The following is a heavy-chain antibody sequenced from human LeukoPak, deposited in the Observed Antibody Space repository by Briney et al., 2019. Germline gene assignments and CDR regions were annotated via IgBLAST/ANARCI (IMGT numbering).Heavy chain of an antibody. CDR2: ISGSGGST. CDR1: GFTLSSYA. D-gene: IGHD2-2*02. Sequence: GGSLRLSCAASGFTLSSYAVSWVRQAPGKGLEWVSGISGSGGSTYYADSVKGRFTISRDNSKNTLYLQMDGLRAEDTAVYYCAKDPNPREYQLLYGYWGQGTLVTVSS. J-gene: IGHJ4*02. CDR3: AKDPNPREYQLLYGY. V-gene: IGHV3-23*01.